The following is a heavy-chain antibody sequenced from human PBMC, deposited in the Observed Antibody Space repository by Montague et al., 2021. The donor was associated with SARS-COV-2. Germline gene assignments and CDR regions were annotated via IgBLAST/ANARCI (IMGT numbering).Heavy chain of an antibody. J-gene: IGHJ4*02. D-gene: IGHD3-9*01. CDR1: GGSISSSSYY. CDR3: ARPPGAPYDILTGTYRPVDDY. V-gene: IGHV4-39*01. Sequence: SETLSLTCTVSGGSISSSSYYWGWIRQPPGKGLEWIGSIYYSGSTYCNPSLKSRVTISVGTSKNQFSLKLSSVTAADTAVYYCARPPGAPYDILTGTYRPVDDYWGQGTLVTVSS. CDR2: IYYSGST.